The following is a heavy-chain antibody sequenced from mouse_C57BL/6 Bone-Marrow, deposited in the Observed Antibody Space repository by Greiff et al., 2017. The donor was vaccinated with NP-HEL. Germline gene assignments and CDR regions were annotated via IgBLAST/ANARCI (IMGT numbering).Heavy chain of an antibody. V-gene: IGHV1-63*01. Sequence: VQLQQSGAELVRPGTSVKMSCKASGYTFTNYWIGWAKQRPGHGLEWIGDIYPGGGYTNYNEKFKGKATLTANKSSSTAYMQFSSQTSEDSAIYYGARSEYSNYLYYFDYWGQGTTLTVSS. CDR3: ARSEYSNYLYYFDY. CDR1: GYTFTNYW. CDR2: IYPGGGYT. J-gene: IGHJ2*01. D-gene: IGHD2-5*01.